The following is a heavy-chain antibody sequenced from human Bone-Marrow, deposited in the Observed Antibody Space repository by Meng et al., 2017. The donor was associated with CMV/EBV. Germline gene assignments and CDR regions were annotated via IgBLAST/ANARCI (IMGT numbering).Heavy chain of an antibody. CDR2: IYSGGST. CDR3: ARDRYYYGMDV. CDR1: GFTFSNYA. V-gene: IGHV3-53*01. J-gene: IGHJ6*02. Sequence: GESLKISCAASGFTFSNYAMHWVRQAPGKGLEWVSVIYSGGSTYYADSVKGRFTISRDNSKNTLYLQMNSLRAEDTAVYYCARDRYYYGMDVWGQGTTVTVSS.